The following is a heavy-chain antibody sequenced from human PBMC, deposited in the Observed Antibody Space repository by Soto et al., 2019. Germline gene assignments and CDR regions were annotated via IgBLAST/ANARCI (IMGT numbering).Heavy chain of an antibody. V-gene: IGHV3-23*01. D-gene: IGHD6-19*01. CDR2: ISGSGGTK. J-gene: IGHJ3*02. CDR3: AKTANGWFSAFDI. Sequence: EVQLLESGGALVQPGGPRRPSLAAPGFTFAANPLGWAGQAPGKGLEWAPPISGSGGTKYYADSVKGRFTFSRENSKNTLYLQMNSLRAEDTAVYYCAKTANGWFSAFDIWGQGTRVTVSS. CDR1: GFTFAANP.